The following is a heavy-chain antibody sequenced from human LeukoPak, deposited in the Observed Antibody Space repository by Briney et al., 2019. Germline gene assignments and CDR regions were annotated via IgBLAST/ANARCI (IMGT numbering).Heavy chain of an antibody. CDR2: NYYSGSG. V-gene: IGHV4-59*01. Sequence: SETLSLTCSVSGGSISTYYWSWIRQPPGKGLEGIGYNYYSGSGIYSPPLKSRVTISLDTSKNQFSLKLSSVTAADTAVYYCARGLIPFPRHYYYLDVWGKGTTVIVSS. CDR1: GGSISTYY. J-gene: IGHJ6*03. CDR3: ARGLIPFPRHYYYLDV.